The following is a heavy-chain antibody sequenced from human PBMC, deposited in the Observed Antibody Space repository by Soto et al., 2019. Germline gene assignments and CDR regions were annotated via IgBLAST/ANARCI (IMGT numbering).Heavy chain of an antibody. V-gene: IGHV3-30*18. CDR1: GFIFSSYG. D-gene: IGHD2-15*01. CDR2: ISYEGSHT. CDR3: AKEVHCGGGSCSWSEGFDY. J-gene: IGHJ4*02. Sequence: QVQLVESGGGVVQPGRSLRLSCAASGFIFSSYGMHWVRQAPGKGLEWVAVISYEGSHTYYADSVKGRFTITRDNSKNTLYLQMSSLRPEDTAVYYCAKEVHCGGGSCSWSEGFDYWGPGTLLNVSS.